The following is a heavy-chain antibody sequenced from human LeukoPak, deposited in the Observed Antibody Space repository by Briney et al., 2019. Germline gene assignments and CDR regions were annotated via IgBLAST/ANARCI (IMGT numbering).Heavy chain of an antibody. CDR3: ATHSLSYGHHYY. J-gene: IGHJ4*02. V-gene: IGHV4-39*01. D-gene: IGHD5-18*01. Sequence: PSETLSLTCTVYGGSIISTTYYWGWLRQPPGRGLEWIGSIYYTGTTYYNPSLKSRVTVSVDTSKNQFSLKLSSVTAADTAVYYCATHSLSYGHHYYGGQGIVVAVSA. CDR1: GGSIISTTYY. CDR2: IYYTGTT.